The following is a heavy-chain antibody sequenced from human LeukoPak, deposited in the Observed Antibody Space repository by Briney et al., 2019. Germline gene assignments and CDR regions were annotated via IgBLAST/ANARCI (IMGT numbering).Heavy chain of an antibody. CDR2: ISGSGGST. CDR3: AKDHTRLFGMAPEYMDV. J-gene: IGHJ6*03. CDR1: GFTFSSYA. D-gene: IGHD3-3*01. Sequence: GGSLRLSCAASGFTFSSYAMSWVRQAPGKGLEWVSAISGSGGSTYYADSVKGRFTISRDNSKSTLYLQMNSLRAEDTAVYYCAKDHTRLFGMAPEYMDVWGKGTTVTVSS. V-gene: IGHV3-23*01.